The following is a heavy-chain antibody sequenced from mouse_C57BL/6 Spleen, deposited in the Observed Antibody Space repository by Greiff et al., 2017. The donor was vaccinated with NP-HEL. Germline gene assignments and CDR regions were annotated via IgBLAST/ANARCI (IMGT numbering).Heavy chain of an antibody. V-gene: IGHV2-2*01. D-gene: IGHD2-4*01. CDR3: ARKGDYDGFAY. Sequence: VQLQQSGPGLVQPSQSLSITCTVSGFSLTSYGVHWVRQSPGNGLEWLGVIWSGGSTDYNAAFISRLSISKDNSKSQVFFKMNSLQADDTAIYYCARKGDYDGFAYWGQGTLVTVSA. CDR1: GFSLTSYG. J-gene: IGHJ3*01. CDR2: IWSGGST.